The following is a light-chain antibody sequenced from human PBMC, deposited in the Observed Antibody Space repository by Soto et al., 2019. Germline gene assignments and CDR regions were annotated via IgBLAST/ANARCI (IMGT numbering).Light chain of an antibody. V-gene: IGLV2-8*01. Sequence: QSVLTQPPSASGSPGQSVTTSCTGTSSDVGGYNYVSWYQQHPGKAPKLMIYEVSKRPSGVPDRFSGSKSGNTASLTVSGLQAEDEADYYCSSYAGSNVVFGGGTKVTVL. CDR3: SSYAGSNVV. CDR1: SSDVGGYNY. J-gene: IGLJ2*01. CDR2: EVS.